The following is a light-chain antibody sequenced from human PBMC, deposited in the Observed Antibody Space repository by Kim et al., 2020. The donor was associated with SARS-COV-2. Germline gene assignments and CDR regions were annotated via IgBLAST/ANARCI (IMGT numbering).Light chain of an antibody. J-gene: IGKJ1*01. CDR2: GAS. CDR1: QSISSS. V-gene: IGKV3-15*01. Sequence: EIVMTQSPATLSVSPGERATLSCRASQSISSSLAWYQQKPGQAPRLLIYGASTRATGIPARFSGSGSGTEFTLTISSLQSEDVAVYSCQQYNSWPPVTFGQGTKVEIK. CDR3: QQYNSWPPVT.